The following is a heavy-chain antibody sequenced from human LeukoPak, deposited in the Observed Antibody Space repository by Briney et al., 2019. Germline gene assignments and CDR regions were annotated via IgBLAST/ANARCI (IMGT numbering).Heavy chain of an antibody. D-gene: IGHD1-26*01. CDR3: ARDVGGSLDY. CDR2: IKEDASAK. Sequence: GGSLRLSCAASGFSFSTYWMAWGRQAPGKGLEWVANIKEDASAKHQADSVKGRFTIFRDNARNSVYLQMSSLRGEDTAVYYCARDVGGSLDYWGQGTLVTVSS. J-gene: IGHJ4*02. CDR1: GFSFSTYW. V-gene: IGHV3-7*01.